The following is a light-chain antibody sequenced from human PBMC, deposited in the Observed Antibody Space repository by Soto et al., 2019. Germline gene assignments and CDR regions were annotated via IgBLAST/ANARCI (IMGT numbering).Light chain of an antibody. V-gene: IGKV1-39*01. CDR1: QVINNF. CDR3: QQSYTTPGIT. Sequence: DIQMTQSPSSLSASVGDRVTITCRASQVINNFLTWYQQKPGKAPKLLICAASNLQTGVPSSFSGSGSGTDFTLTISSLEPEDFATYYCQQSYTTPGITFGGGTKVEIK. CDR2: AAS. J-gene: IGKJ4*01.